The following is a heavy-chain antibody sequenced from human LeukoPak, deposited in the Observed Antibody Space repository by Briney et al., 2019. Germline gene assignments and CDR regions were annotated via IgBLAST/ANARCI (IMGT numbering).Heavy chain of an antibody. CDR2: INHDATEK. CDR3: ARDYGGSSPFDY. V-gene: IGHV3-7*01. J-gene: IGHJ4*02. D-gene: IGHD4-23*01. CDR1: GFSFDSYW. Sequence: GGSLRLSCVASGFSFDSYWMNWVRQAPGRGLEWVANINHDATEKYYVDSVKGRFTISRDNAKNSLYLQMNSLRAEDTAVYYCARDYGGSSPFDYWGQGTLVTVSS.